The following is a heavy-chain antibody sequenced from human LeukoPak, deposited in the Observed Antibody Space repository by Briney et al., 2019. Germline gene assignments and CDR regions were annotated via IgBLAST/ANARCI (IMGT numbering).Heavy chain of an antibody. D-gene: IGHD3-22*01. CDR2: INSGGNT. J-gene: IGHJ4*02. V-gene: IGHV3-53*01. CDR3: ARDRLGDYDHSGYYDR. CDR1: GFTVSSSY. Sequence: PGGSLRLSCAASGFTVSSSYMNWVRQAPGKGLEWVSIINSGGNTYYADSVKGRFTISRDNAKNSVYLQMNNLRAEDTAVYYCARDRLGDYDHSGYYDRWGQGTLVTVSS.